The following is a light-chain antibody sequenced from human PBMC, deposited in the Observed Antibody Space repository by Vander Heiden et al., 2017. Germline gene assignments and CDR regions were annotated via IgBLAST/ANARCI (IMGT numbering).Light chain of an antibody. J-gene: IGKJ1*01. Sequence: EVVMTQSPATLSVSPGERATLSCRASQSVSSNSAWYQQKPGQAPRLLIYGASTRATGIPARVSGSGSGTEFTLTISSLQSEDFAVYYCQQYHNWPPWTFGQGTKVEIK. CDR3: QQYHNWPPWT. CDR1: QSVSSN. CDR2: GAS. V-gene: IGKV3-15*01.